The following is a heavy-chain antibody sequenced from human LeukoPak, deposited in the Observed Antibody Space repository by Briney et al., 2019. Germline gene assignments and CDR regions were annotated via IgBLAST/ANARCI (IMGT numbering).Heavy chain of an antibody. Sequence: SETLSLTCTVSGGSISSHYWSWIRQPPGKGLEWIGYIYYSGSTNYNPSLKSRVTISVDMSKNQFSLKLSSVTAADTAVYYCARLRITIFGVVIGFDPWGQGTLVTVSS. J-gene: IGHJ5*02. D-gene: IGHD3-3*01. V-gene: IGHV4-59*11. CDR2: IYYSGST. CDR3: ARLRITIFGVVIGFDP. CDR1: GGSISSHY.